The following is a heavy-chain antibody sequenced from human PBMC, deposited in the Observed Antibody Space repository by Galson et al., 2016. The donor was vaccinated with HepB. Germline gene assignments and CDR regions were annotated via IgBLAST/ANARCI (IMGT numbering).Heavy chain of an antibody. V-gene: IGHV3-23*01. CDR3: ARQNRRTTVTSPLDY. J-gene: IGHJ4*02. D-gene: IGHD4-17*01. Sequence: SLRLSCAVSGFSFSTYAMSWVRQAPGKGLVWVSTIGGSGDNTYYADSVKGRFTISRDNSMNTLHLQMNSLRAEDTAVYYCARQNRRTTVTSPLDYWGQGTLVTVSS. CDR2: IGGSGDNT. CDR1: GFSFSTYA.